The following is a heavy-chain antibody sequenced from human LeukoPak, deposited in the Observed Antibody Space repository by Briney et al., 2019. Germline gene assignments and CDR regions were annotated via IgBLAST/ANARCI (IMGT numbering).Heavy chain of an antibody. CDR1: GYTFTSYD. CDR2: ISAYNGNT. CDR3: ARDEVAVAGLSIDY. V-gene: IGHV1-18*01. Sequence: ASVKVSCKASGYTFTSYDINWVRQAPGQGLEWMGWISAYNGNTNYAQKLQGRVTMTTDTSTSTAYMELRSLRSDDTAVYYCARDEVAVAGLSIDYWGQGTLVTVSS. D-gene: IGHD6-19*01. J-gene: IGHJ4*02.